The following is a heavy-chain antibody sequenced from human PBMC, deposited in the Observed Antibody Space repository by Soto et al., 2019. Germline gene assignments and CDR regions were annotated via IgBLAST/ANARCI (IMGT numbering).Heavy chain of an antibody. CDR1: GGSISSSNW. V-gene: IGHV4-4*02. J-gene: IGHJ6*02. Sequence: QVQLQESGPGLVKPSGTLSLTCAVSGGSISSSNWWSWVRQPPGKGLEWIGEIYHSGSTNYNPSLKSRVTISVDKSKTQFSLKLSSVTAADTAVYYCARDTEMANIYYYYGMDVWGQGTTVTVAS. CDR2: IYHSGST. CDR3: ARDTEMANIYYYYGMDV. D-gene: IGHD5-12*01.